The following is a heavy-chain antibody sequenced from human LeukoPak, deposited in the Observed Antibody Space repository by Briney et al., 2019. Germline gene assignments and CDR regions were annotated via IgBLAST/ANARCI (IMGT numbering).Heavy chain of an antibody. CDR3: ARDGAYCSGGSCDYYGMDV. CDR2: IWYDGSNK. D-gene: IGHD2-15*01. V-gene: IGHV3-33*01. CDR1: GFTFSSYG. J-gene: IGHJ6*04. Sequence: PGGSLRLSCAASGFTFSSYGMHWVRQAPGKGLEWVAVIWYDGSNKYYADSVKGRFTISRDNSKSTLYLQMNSLRAEDTAVYYCARDGAYCSGGSCDYYGMDVWGKGTTVTVSS.